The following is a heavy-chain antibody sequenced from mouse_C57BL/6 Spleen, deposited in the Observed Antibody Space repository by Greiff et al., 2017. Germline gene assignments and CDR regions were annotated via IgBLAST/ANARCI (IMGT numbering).Heavy chain of an antibody. D-gene: IGHD1-1*01. CDR2: ISSGSSII. CDR3: ARLRAMDY. J-gene: IGHJ4*01. Sequence: EVMLVESGGGLVKPGGSLKLSCAASGFTFSDYGMHWVRQAPEKGLEWVAYISSGSSIIYYADTVKGRFTISRNNAKNTLFLQMTSLRSEDTAMYYCARLRAMDYWGQGTSVTVSS. CDR1: GFTFSDYG. V-gene: IGHV5-17*01.